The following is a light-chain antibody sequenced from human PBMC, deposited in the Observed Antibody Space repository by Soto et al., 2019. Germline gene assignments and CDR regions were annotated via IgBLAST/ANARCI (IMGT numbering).Light chain of an antibody. CDR3: QHYNSYSEA. CDR2: GAS. J-gene: IGKJ1*01. V-gene: IGKV3-15*01. CDR1: QSVSSN. Sequence: EIVRTQSPATLSVSPGERATLSCRASQSVSSNLAWYQQTRGQAPRLXIYGASTRDTGIPARFSGSGAGTACTLTISSLQHDDVATDYCQHYNSYSEAFGQGTKVDIK.